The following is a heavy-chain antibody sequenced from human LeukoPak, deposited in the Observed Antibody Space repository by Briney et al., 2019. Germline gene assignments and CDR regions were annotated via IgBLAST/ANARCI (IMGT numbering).Heavy chain of an antibody. CDR3: ARLVTADRGKKDAFDI. Sequence: GESLKISCKASGYSFPIYWIGWVRQMPGNGLEWMGIIFPGDSDTRYSPSFQGQVTFSSDKSITTAYLQWSSLKASDTAIYYCARLVTADRGKKDAFDIWGQGTMVTVSS. CDR1: GYSFPIYW. V-gene: IGHV5-51*01. J-gene: IGHJ3*02. CDR2: IFPGDSDT. D-gene: IGHD2-21*02.